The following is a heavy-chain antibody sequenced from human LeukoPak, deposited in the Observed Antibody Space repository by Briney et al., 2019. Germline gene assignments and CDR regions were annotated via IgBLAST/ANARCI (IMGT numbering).Heavy chain of an antibody. V-gene: IGHV1-69*13. D-gene: IGHD1-26*01. CDR3: ARDARLVRATPDDAFDI. J-gene: IGHJ3*02. CDR2: VIPIFGTA. Sequence: SVKVTCKASGGTFSSYAISWVRQAPGQGLEWMGGVIPIFGTANYAQKFQGRVTITADESTSTAYMELSSLRSEDTAVYYCARDARLVRATPDDAFDIWGQGTMVTVSS. CDR1: GGTFSSYA.